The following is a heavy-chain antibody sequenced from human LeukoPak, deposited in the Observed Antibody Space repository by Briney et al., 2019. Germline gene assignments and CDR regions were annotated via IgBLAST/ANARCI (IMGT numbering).Heavy chain of an antibody. V-gene: IGHV3-48*01. D-gene: IGHD6-13*01. J-gene: IGHJ4*02. CDR1: GFTFSSYS. CDR2: ISTGSSTI. CDR3: ARFSSSWYYDY. Sequence: GGSLRLSCAASGFTFSSYSMNWVRRAPGKGLEWVSHISTGSSTIYYADSVKGRFTISRDNAKNSLYLQMNSLRAEDTAVYYCARFSSSWYYDYRGQGTLVTVSS.